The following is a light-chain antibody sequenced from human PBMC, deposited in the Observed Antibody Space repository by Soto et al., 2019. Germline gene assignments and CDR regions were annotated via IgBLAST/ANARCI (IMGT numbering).Light chain of an antibody. Sequence: EIVLTHSPGTLSLSPWERATLSCRASQSVSSTYLGWYQQKPGQAPRLLIYGASNRATGIPARFSGSGSGTDFTLTISSLEPEDFAVYYCQQRSNWPLTFGGGTKVDIK. CDR2: GAS. J-gene: IGKJ4*01. V-gene: IGKV3D-20*02. CDR1: QSVSSTY. CDR3: QQRSNWPLT.